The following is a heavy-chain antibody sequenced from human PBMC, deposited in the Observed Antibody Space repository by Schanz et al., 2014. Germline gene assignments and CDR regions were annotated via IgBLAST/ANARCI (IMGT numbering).Heavy chain of an antibody. CDR3: ARGLEDERWLDLNEAFDI. J-gene: IGHJ3*02. Sequence: QVQLVQSGAEVMKPGSSVKVSCKASGGTFSSYTINWVRQAPGQGLEWMGRIIPILGITNVAQTFQDRVTITADKSTSTAYMELSSLGSEDTAVYYCARGLEDERWLDLNEAFDIWGQGTIVTVSS. D-gene: IGHD6-19*01. CDR1: GGTFSSYT. CDR2: IIPILGIT. V-gene: IGHV1-69*02.